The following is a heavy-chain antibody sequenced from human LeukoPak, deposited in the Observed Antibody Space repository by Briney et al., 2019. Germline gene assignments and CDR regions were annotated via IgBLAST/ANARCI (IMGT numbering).Heavy chain of an antibody. D-gene: IGHD2-15*01. Sequence: GGSLRLSCAASGFTVSSNYMSWVRQAPGKGLEWVSVIYSGGSTYYADSVKGRFTISRDNSKNTLYLQMNSLRAEDTAVYYCARDDRVVAATSNWDQGTLVTVSS. CDR2: IYSGGST. CDR1: GFTVSSNY. CDR3: ARDDRVVAATSN. V-gene: IGHV3-53*01. J-gene: IGHJ4*02.